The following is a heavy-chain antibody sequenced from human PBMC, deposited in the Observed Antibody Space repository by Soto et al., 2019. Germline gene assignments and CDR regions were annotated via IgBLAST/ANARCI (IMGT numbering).Heavy chain of an antibody. CDR1: GGTFSSYA. CDR3: ARGSSSWYYFDY. Sequence: QVQLVQSGAEVKKPGSSVKVSCKASGGTFSSYAISWVRQAPGQGLEWMGGIIPIFGTANYAQKFRGRVTITADESTRAAYMELSSLRSEDTAVYYCARGSSSWYYFDYWGQGTLVTVSS. J-gene: IGHJ4*02. D-gene: IGHD6-13*01. V-gene: IGHV1-69*01. CDR2: IIPIFGTA.